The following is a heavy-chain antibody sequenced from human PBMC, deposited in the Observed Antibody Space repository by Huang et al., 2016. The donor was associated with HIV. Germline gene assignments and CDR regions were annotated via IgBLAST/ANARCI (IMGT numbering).Heavy chain of an antibody. D-gene: IGHD5-18*01. CDR2: IYPRDSET. V-gene: IGHV5-51*01. Sequence: EVLLVQSGAELKAPGESLKISCKASGYGFSSYWIGWVRQKPGKGLEWSGVIYPRDSETKYSPSFDGHVTISAYKSTRTAYLQWESLKAPDTAIYFCARQVDGFRSHFDFWGQGTLVSVSS. J-gene: IGHJ4*02. CDR3: ARQVDGFRSHFDF. CDR1: GYGFSSYW.